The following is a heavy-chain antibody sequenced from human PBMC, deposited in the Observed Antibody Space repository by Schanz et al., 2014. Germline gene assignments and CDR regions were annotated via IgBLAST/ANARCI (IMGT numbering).Heavy chain of an antibody. D-gene: IGHD6-19*01. J-gene: IGHJ6*03. Sequence: QVQLVQSGPGVKEPGASVKVSCEASRYTFNTYGLNWVRQAPGQGLEWMGWISAYTNNTNYAQKVQGRVTMTRNTSISTAYMELSSLRSEDTAVYYCARLGTGMAVAGSVIDSYYYYMDVWGEGTTVTVSS. V-gene: IGHV1-18*01. CDR2: ISAYTNNT. CDR3: ARLGTGMAVAGSVIDSYYYYMDV. CDR1: RYTFNTYG.